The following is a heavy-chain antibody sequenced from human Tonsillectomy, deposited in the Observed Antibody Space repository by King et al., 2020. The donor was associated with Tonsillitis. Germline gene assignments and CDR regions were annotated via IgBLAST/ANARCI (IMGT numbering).Heavy chain of an antibody. V-gene: IGHV2-70*04. CDR1: GFSLSTSGMR. J-gene: IGHJ3*02. D-gene: IGHD4-17*01. Sequence: TLKESGPALVKPTQNLTLTCTFSGFSLSTSGMRVSWIRQPPGKALEWLARIDWDDDKFYSTSLKTRLTISKDTSKNQVVLTMTNMDPVDTATYYCARATENAFDIWGQGTMVTVSS. CDR2: IDWDDDK. CDR3: ARATENAFDI.